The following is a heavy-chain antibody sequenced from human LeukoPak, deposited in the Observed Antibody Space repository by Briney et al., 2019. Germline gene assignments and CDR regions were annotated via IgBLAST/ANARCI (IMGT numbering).Heavy chain of an antibody. CDR3: ARTYYDFWSGYRYYYMDV. CDR2: ISSSSSTI. D-gene: IGHD3-3*01. Sequence: GGSLRLSCAASGFTFSSYSMNWVRQAPGKGLEWVSYISSSSSTIYYADSVKGRFTISRDNAKNSLYLQVNSLRAEDTAVYYCARTYYDFWSGYRYYYMDVWGKGTTVTVSS. J-gene: IGHJ6*03. V-gene: IGHV3-48*01. CDR1: GFTFSSYS.